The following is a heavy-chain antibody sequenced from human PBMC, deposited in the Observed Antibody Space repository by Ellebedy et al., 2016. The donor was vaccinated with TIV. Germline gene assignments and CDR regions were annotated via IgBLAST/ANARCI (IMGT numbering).Heavy chain of an antibody. J-gene: IGHJ4*02. CDR2: IYYRGST. CDR3: AVSGGGSGLR. V-gene: IGHV4-59*01. D-gene: IGHD3-10*02. CDR1: GGSFSGYY. Sequence: SETLSLTXAVYGGSFSGYYWSWIRQPPGKGLEWIGYIYYRGSTNYNPSLKSRVTISLDTSKNQFSLKLTSVTAADTAVYYCAVSGGGSGLRWGQGTLVTVSS.